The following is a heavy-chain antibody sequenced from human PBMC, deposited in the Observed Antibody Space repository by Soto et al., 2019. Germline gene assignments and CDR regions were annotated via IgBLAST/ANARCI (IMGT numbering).Heavy chain of an antibody. CDR2: IYWDDDK. CDR1: GFSLSTSGVG. J-gene: IGHJ4*02. D-gene: IGHD3-9*01. V-gene: IGHV2-5*02. CDR3: SLSTYYDILAGENY. Sequence: QITLKESGPTLVKPTQTLTLTCPFSGFSLSTSGVGVGCIRQSPGKALEWLAHIYWDDDKRYSPALKSRLTSPKDTTKNQVVLTLTNMDPVDTAPDYGSLSTYYDILAGENYWGPGTLVTVSS.